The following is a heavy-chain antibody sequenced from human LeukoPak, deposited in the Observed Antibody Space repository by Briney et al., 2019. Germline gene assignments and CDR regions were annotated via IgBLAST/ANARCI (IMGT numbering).Heavy chain of an antibody. Sequence: AGSLRLSCAASGFTFRSYAMNWVRQAPGKGLEWVSAISGTGDSPHYADSVKGRFTISRDNSENTLYLQMISLRAEDTAFYYCAKDIGWFDPWGQGTLVTVSS. CDR3: AKDIGWFDP. J-gene: IGHJ5*02. CDR1: GFTFRSYA. CDR2: ISGTGDSP. V-gene: IGHV3-23*01.